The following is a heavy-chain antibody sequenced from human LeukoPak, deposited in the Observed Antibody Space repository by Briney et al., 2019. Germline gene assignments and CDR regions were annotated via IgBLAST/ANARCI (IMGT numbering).Heavy chain of an antibody. CDR2: IRSSGST. J-gene: IGHJ4*02. CDR1: GGSISSSSYY. V-gene: IGHV4-61*01. Sequence: SETLSLTCTVSGGSISSSSYYWSWIRQPPGKGLEWIGYIRSSGSTNYNPSLKSRVTISMDTSKKQFSLQLSSVTAADTAVYYCARDVTPATLWGQGTLVTVSS. CDR3: ARDVTPATL. D-gene: IGHD3-16*01.